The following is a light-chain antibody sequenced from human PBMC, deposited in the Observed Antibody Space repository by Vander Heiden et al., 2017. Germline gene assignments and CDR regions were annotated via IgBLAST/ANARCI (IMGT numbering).Light chain of an antibody. CDR2: AAS. Sequence: IRMTQSPSSFSASTGDRVTITCRASQGISSYLAWYQQKPGKAPKLLIYAASTLQSGVPSRFSGSGSGTDFTLTISCLQSEDFATYYCQQYYSYQWTFGQGTKVEIK. CDR3: QQYYSYQWT. J-gene: IGKJ1*01. V-gene: IGKV1-8*01. CDR1: QGISSY.